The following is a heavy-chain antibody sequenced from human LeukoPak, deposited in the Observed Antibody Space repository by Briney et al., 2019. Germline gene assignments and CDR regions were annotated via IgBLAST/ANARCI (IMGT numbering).Heavy chain of an antibody. J-gene: IGHJ4*02. Sequence: SEPLSLTCTVSGDAVYYWNWIRQPAGKGLEWIGRIYNNERTWSNPSLKSRGSMSIDTSKNQFSLKLSSVTAADAAVYYCARDIGNHFGGLDHYYYDYWGPGTLVTVSS. CDR2: IYNNERT. CDR3: ARDIGNHFGGLDHYYYDY. CDR1: GDAVYY. D-gene: IGHD2-15*01. V-gene: IGHV4-4*07.